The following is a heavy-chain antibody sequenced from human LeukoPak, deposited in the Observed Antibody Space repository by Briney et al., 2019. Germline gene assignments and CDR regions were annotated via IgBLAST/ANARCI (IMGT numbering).Heavy chain of an antibody. Sequence: RASVKVSCKASGGTFSSYAISWVRQAPGQGLEWMGRIIPILGIANYAQKFQGRVTITADKSTSTAYMELSSLRSEDTAVYYCASTVQPVEMATILSDNWFDPWGQGTLVTVSS. J-gene: IGHJ5*02. D-gene: IGHD5-24*01. CDR3: ASTVQPVEMATILSDNWFDP. CDR1: GGTFSSYA. V-gene: IGHV1-69*04. CDR2: IIPILGIA.